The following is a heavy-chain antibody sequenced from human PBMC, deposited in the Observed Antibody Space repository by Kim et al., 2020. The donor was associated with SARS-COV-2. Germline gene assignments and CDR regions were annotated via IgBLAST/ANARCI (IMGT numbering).Heavy chain of an antibody. Sequence: SETLSLTCTVSGGSISSGGYYWSWIRQHPGKGLEWIGYIYYSGSTYYNPSLKSRVTISVDTSKNQVSLKLRSVSAADTAVYYCARDGFGAHGSGSFIDYWGQGTLVTVSS. V-gene: IGHV4-31*03. CDR3: ARDGFGAHGSGSFIDY. CDR2: IYYSGST. J-gene: IGHJ4*02. D-gene: IGHD3-10*01. CDR1: GGSISSGGYY.